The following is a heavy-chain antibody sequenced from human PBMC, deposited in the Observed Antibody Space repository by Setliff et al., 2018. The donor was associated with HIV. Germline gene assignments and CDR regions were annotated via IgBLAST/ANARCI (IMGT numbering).Heavy chain of an antibody. D-gene: IGHD6-19*01. V-gene: IGHV4-59*08. Sequence: SETLPLTCTVSGDSISNYYWGWIRQPPGKGLEWIGNIYYSGSTNYTPSLKSRVTISLDTSKNQFSLKLSSLTAADTAVYYCASSSGWYGAAQFDPWGQGTRVTVSS. J-gene: IGHJ5*02. CDR3: ASSSGWYGAAQFDP. CDR1: GDSISNYY. CDR2: IYYSGST.